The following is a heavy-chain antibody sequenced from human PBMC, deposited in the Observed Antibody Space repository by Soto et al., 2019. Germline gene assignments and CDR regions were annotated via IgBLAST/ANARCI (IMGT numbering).Heavy chain of an antibody. CDR1: GGSISSSSYY. V-gene: IGHV4-39*01. Sequence: PSETLSLTCTVSGGSISSSSYYWGWIRQPPGKGLEWIGSIYYSGSTYYNPSLKSRVTISVDTSKNQFSLKLSSVTAADTAVYYCARTEKVLVPAPPYYYYGMDVWGQGTTVT. D-gene: IGHD2-2*01. CDR2: IYYSGST. J-gene: IGHJ6*02. CDR3: ARTEKVLVPAPPYYYYGMDV.